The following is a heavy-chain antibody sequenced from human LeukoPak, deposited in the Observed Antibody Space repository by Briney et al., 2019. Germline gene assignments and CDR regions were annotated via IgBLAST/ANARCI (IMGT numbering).Heavy chain of an antibody. CDR2: ISSSSSYI. CDR3: ASISGYSSSSPDY. D-gene: IGHD6-6*01. V-gene: IGHV3-21*01. CDR1: GFTFSSYS. J-gene: IGHJ4*02. Sequence: GGSLRLSCAASGFTFSSYSMNWVRQAPGKGLEWVSSISSSSSYIYYADSVKGRFTISRDNAKNSLYLQMNSLRAEDTAVYYCASISGYSSSSPDYWGQGTLVTVSP.